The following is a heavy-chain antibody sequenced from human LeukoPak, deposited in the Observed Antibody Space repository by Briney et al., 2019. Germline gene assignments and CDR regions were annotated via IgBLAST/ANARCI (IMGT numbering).Heavy chain of an antibody. Sequence: GGSLRLSCAASGFTFSSYSMNWVRQAPGKGLEWVSSISSSSSYIYYADSVKGRFTISRDNSKNTLYLQMNSLRAEDTAVYYCAKVWSGYNDAFDIWGQGTMVTVSS. D-gene: IGHD3-3*01. CDR2: ISSSSSYI. V-gene: IGHV3-21*04. CDR1: GFTFSSYS. CDR3: AKVWSGYNDAFDI. J-gene: IGHJ3*02.